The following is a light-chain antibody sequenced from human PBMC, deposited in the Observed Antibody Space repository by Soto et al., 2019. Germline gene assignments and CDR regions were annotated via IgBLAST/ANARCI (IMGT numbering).Light chain of an antibody. Sequence: EIVLTHYPATLSLSQLYRXPLXCRASQTVSSSLAWYQQKPGQAPRLLIYEASNRATGIPARFSGSGSGTDFTLTISRLEPEDFAVYYCQQYGSSRTFGQGTKVDIK. J-gene: IGKJ1*01. CDR2: EAS. CDR1: QTVSSS. V-gene: IGKV3-20*01. CDR3: QQYGSSRT.